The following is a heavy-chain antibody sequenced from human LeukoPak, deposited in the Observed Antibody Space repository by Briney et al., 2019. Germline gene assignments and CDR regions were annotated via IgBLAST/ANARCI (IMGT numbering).Heavy chain of an antibody. CDR1: GYTFTSYD. Sequence: ASVKVSCKASGYTFTSYDINWVRQATEQGLEWMGWMNPNSGNTGYAQKFQGRVTMTRNTSISTAYMELSSLRSEDTAVYYCAFARIAARMPRGALNWYFDLWGRGTLVTVSS. CDR2: MNPNSGNT. D-gene: IGHD6-13*01. CDR3: AFARIAARMPRGALNWYFDL. V-gene: IGHV1-8*01. J-gene: IGHJ2*01.